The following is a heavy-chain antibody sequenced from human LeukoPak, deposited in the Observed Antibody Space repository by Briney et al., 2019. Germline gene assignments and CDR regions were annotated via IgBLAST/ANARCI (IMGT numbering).Heavy chain of an antibody. CDR3: AKDRRDYGGNIDY. J-gene: IGHJ4*02. V-gene: IGHV3-30*02. CDR2: IRFDGSNK. CDR1: GFTFSSYA. Sequence: PGGSLRLSCAASGFTFSSYAMSWVRQAPGKGLEWVAFIRFDGSNKNYADSMKGRFTVSRDNSKNTLYLQMNSLRPEDTAVYYCAKDRRDYGGNIDYWGQGTLVTVSS. D-gene: IGHD4-23*01.